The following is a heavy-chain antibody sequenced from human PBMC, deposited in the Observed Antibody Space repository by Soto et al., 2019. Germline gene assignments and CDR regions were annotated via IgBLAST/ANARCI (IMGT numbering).Heavy chain of an antibody. J-gene: IGHJ5*01. CDR2: INPNSGGT. Sequence: SVKVSCEASGYTFTGYYMHWGRQAPVQGLEWMGWINPNSGGTNYSQKFQGWVTMTRDTSISTAYMELSRLRSEDTALYYCARSAKYYYDRSGYYPTHPFDSWGQGTLVTVSS. D-gene: IGHD3-22*01. V-gene: IGHV1-2*04. CDR1: GYTFTGYY. CDR3: ARSAKYYYDRSGYYPTHPFDS.